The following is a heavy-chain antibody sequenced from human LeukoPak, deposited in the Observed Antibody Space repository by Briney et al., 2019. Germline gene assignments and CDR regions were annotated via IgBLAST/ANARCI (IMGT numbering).Heavy chain of an antibody. CDR2: IYYSGTT. D-gene: IGHD6-6*01. CDR1: GGSISSSY. Sequence: SETLSLTCTVSGGSISSSYWSWIRQPPGKGLEWIGYIYYSGTTNYNPSLKSRVTISVDTSKNRFSLKLTSVTAADTAVYYCARHFAYSSSSYFDYWGQGSLVTVSS. J-gene: IGHJ4*02. CDR3: ARHFAYSSSSYFDY. V-gene: IGHV4-59*08.